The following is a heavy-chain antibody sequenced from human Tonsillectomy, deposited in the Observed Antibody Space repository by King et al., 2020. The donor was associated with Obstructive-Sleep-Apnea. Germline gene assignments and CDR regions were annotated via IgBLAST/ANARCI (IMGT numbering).Heavy chain of an antibody. D-gene: IGHD5-18*01. CDR3: ARDPIMLQLWSLQPYYYYGMDV. J-gene: IGHJ6*02. CDR2: TYYRSKWYN. V-gene: IGHV6-1*01. Sequence: VQLQQSGPGLVKPSQTLSLTCAISGDSVSSNSAAWNWIRQSPSRGLEWLGRTYYRSKWYNDYAVSVKSRITINPDTSKNQFSLQLNSVTPEDTAVYYCARDPIMLQLWSLQPYYYYGMDVWGQGTTVTVSS. CDR1: GDSVSSNSAA.